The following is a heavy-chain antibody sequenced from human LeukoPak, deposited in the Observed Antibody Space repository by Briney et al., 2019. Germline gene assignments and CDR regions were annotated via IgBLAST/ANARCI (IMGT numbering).Heavy chain of an antibody. Sequence: GGSLRLSCAASGFTFSSYGMHWVRQAPGKGLEWVAFIRYDGSNKYYADSVKGRFTISRDNSKNTLYLQMNSLRAEDTAVYYCAKTPNDFWSGYSYYFDYWGQGTLVTVSS. D-gene: IGHD3-3*01. CDR3: AKTPNDFWSGYSYYFDY. CDR1: GFTFSSYG. J-gene: IGHJ4*02. V-gene: IGHV3-30*02. CDR2: IRYDGSNK.